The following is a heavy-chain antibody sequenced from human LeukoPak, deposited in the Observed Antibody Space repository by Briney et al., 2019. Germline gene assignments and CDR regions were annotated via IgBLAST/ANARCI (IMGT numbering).Heavy chain of an antibody. J-gene: IGHJ5*02. CDR2: IYYSGST. D-gene: IGHD6-13*01. V-gene: IGHV4-59*08. Sequence: SETLSLTCTVSGGSISGYYWSWIRQPPGKGLEWIGYIYYSGSTNYNPSLKSRVTISVDTSKNQFSLKLSSVTAADTAVYYCARRAATNWFDPWGQGTLVTVSS. CDR3: ARRAATNWFDP. CDR1: GGSISGYY.